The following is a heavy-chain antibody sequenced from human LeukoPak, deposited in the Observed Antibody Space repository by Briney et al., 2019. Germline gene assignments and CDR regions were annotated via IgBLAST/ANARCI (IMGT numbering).Heavy chain of an antibody. CDR2: IYYSGST. CDR3: ARDSSGYYWDAFDI. V-gene: IGHV4-59*01. CDR1: GGSISSYY. D-gene: IGHD3-22*01. Sequence: PSETLSLTCTVSGGSISSYYWSWLRQPPGKGLEWLGYIYYSGSTNYNPSLKSRVTISVDTSKNQFSLKLSSVTAADTAVYYCARDSSGYYWDAFDIWGQGTMVTVSS. J-gene: IGHJ3*02.